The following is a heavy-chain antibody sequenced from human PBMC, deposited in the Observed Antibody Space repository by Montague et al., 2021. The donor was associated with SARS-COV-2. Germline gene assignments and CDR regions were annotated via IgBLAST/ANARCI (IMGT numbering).Heavy chain of an antibody. CDR2: INHSGST. CDR1: GGSFSGYY. CDR3: ARRGYCYYYYGMDV. V-gene: IGHV4-34*01. J-gene: IGHJ6*02. D-gene: IGHD1-26*01. Sequence: SETLSLTCAVYGGSFSGYYWSWIRQPPGKGLEWIGEINHSGSTNYNPSLKSRVTISVDTSKNQFSLKLSSVTAADTAVYYCARRGYCYYYYGMDVWGQGTTVTVSS.